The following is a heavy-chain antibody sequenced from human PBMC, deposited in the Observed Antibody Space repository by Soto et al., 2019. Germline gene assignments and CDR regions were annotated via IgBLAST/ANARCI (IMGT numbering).Heavy chain of an antibody. D-gene: IGHD3-16*01. CDR3: ARDGGRPLYDHYYYYGMDV. CDR2: ISYDGSNK. CDR1: GFTFSSYA. Sequence: GGSLRLSCAASGFTFSSYAMHWVRQAPGKGLEWVAVISYDGSNKYYADSVKGRFTISRDNSKNTLYLQMNSLRAEDTAVYYCARDGGRPLYDHYYYYGMDVWGQGTTVTVSS. J-gene: IGHJ6*02. V-gene: IGHV3-30-3*01.